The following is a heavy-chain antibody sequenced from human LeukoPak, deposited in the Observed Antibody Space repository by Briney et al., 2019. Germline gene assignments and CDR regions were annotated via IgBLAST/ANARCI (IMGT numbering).Heavy chain of an antibody. J-gene: IGHJ6*03. V-gene: IGHV4-34*01. CDR3: ARVGSYYHFYFDV. CDR1: GGSFSDGFF. Sequence: PETLSLTCDVNGGSFSDGFFWSWIRQSPGKGLEWIGEINHRGSTNYNPSLKSRVTISLDPSQNQFSLRLTSVTAADTALYYCARVGSYYHFYFDVWGKGTTVTVSS. CDR2: INHRGST.